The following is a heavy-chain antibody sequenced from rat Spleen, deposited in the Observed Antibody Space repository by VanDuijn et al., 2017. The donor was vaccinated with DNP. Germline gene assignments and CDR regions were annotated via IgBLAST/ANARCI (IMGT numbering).Heavy chain of an antibody. D-gene: IGHD4-3*01. Sequence: EVQLVESGGGLVQPGRSLKLSCAASGFTFSNYYMAWVRQAPKKGLEWVATISPNGSRTYYPDSVKGRFAISRDNAKSSLYLQMNSLKSEDTATYYCGGFDYWGQGVMVTVSS. CDR3: GGFDY. CDR1: GFTFSNYY. CDR2: ISPNGSRT. V-gene: IGHV5-7*01. J-gene: IGHJ2*01.